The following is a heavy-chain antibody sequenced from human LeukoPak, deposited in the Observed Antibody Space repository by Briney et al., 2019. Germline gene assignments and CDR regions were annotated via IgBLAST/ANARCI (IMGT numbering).Heavy chain of an antibody. Sequence: GGSLRLSCEASGFTFSGYGMHWVRQAPGKGLEWVAVISYDGSNKYYADSVKGRFTISRDNSKNTLYLQMNSLRAEDTAVYYCAKLLVTNYFDYWGQGTLVTVSS. CDR2: ISYDGSNK. CDR1: GFTFSGYG. D-gene: IGHD3-9*01. J-gene: IGHJ4*02. CDR3: AKLLVTNYFDY. V-gene: IGHV3-30*18.